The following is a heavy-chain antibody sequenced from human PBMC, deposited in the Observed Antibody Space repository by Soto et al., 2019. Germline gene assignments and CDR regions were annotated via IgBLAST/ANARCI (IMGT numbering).Heavy chain of an antibody. Sequence: EVQLVESGGGLVKPGGSLRLSCAASGFTFSTYAMNWVRQAPGKGLEWVSSISTSSSYIYYADSVKGRFTISRDNAKNSLYLKMNSLRAEDAAVYYCASSSPMFVVVPAANLGGRGPLVTVPS. CDR3: ASSSPMFVVVPAANL. CDR1: GFTFSTYA. CDR2: ISTSSSYI. J-gene: IGHJ4*02. D-gene: IGHD2-2*01. V-gene: IGHV3-21*04.